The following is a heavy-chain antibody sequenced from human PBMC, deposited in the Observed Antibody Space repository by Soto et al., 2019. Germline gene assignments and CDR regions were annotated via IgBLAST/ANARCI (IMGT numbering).Heavy chain of an antibody. CDR3: ARDLRACSGGSCSLDY. Sequence: GGSLRLSCAASGFTFSSYGMHWVRQAPGQGLEGVAVIWYDGSNKYYAESVKGRITISRDNSKNTLYLQMNILRVEDTAVYYCARDLRACSGGSCSLDYWGQGTLVTVSS. J-gene: IGHJ4*02. D-gene: IGHD2-15*01. CDR2: IWYDGSNK. CDR1: GFTFSSYG. V-gene: IGHV3-33*01.